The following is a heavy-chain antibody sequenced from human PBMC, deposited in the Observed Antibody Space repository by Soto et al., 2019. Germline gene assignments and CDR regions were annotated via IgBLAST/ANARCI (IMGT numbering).Heavy chain of an antibody. D-gene: IGHD3-22*01. Sequence: ASVKVSCKASGGTFSSYTISWVRQAPGQGLEWMGRIIPILGIANYAQKFQGRVTITADKSTSTAYMELSSLRSEDTAVYYCARLPDYYDSTRGWFDPWGQGTLVTVSS. CDR1: GGTFSSYT. CDR2: IIPILGIA. CDR3: ARLPDYYDSTRGWFDP. V-gene: IGHV1-69*02. J-gene: IGHJ5*02.